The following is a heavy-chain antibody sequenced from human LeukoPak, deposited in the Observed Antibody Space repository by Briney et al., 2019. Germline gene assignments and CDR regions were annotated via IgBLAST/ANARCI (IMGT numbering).Heavy chain of an antibody. J-gene: IGHJ3*02. Sequence: PSETLSLTCTVSGSISSYYWSWIRRPPGKGLEWIGYIYTSGSTNYNPSLKRRVTISVDTSKNQFSLDLSSVTAADTAVYYCARQKCTSTSCLTKNAFDIWGQGTMVTVSS. CDR3: ARQKCTSTSCLTKNAFDI. CDR2: IYTSGST. D-gene: IGHD2-2*01. V-gene: IGHV4-4*09. CDR1: GSISSYY.